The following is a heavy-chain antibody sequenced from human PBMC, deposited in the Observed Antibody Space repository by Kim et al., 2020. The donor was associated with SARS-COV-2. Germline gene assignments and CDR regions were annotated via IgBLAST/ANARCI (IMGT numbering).Heavy chain of an antibody. Sequence: SETLSLTCTVSGGSISSYYWSWIRQPPGKGLEWIGYIYYSGSTNYNPSLKSRVTISVDTSKNQFSLKLSSVTAADTAVYYCARHWVSDGEPFDYWGQGTLVTVSS. J-gene: IGHJ4*02. CDR3: ARHWVSDGEPFDY. CDR2: IYYSGST. V-gene: IGHV4-59*08. D-gene: IGHD3-10*01. CDR1: GGSISSYY.